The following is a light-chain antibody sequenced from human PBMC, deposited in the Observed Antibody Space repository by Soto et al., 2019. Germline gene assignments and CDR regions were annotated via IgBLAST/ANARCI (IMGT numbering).Light chain of an antibody. V-gene: IGKV3-20*01. CDR3: QQYDNSLYT. Sequence: EIVLTQSPGTLSLSPGERVTLSCRASQSVSSTYLAWYQQKPDQAPRLLIYGASSRATGIPDRFSGSGSGTDFTLTISRLEPEDFAVYYCQQYDNSLYTFGQGTKLEIK. J-gene: IGKJ2*01. CDR1: QSVSSTY. CDR2: GAS.